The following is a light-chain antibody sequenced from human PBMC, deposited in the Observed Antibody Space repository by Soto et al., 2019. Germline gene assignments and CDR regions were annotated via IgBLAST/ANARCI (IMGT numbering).Light chain of an antibody. Sequence: EIVLTQSPGTLSLSPGETAALSCRASQSVSASFLAWYQQKPGQAPRLLISGASSRATGIPDRFSGSGSGTDFTLTISILEPEDFEVYCCQHFSSSPYTFGQGTKLEIK. CDR2: GAS. CDR1: QSVSASF. J-gene: IGKJ2*01. V-gene: IGKV3-20*01. CDR3: QHFSSSPYT.